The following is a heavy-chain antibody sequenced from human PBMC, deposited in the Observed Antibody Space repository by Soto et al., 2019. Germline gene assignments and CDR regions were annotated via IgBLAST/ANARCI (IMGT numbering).Heavy chain of an antibody. CDR1: GGTFSSYT. CDR3: ARGQVGDYGSVTGAFDI. V-gene: IGHV1-69*02. Sequence: QVQLVQSGAEVKKPGSSVKVSCKASGGTFSSYTISWVRQAPGQGLEWMGRIIPILGIANYAQKFQGRVTITADKSTSTAYMELSSLRSEDTAVYYCARGQVGDYGSVTGAFDIWGQGTMVTVSS. J-gene: IGHJ3*02. CDR2: IIPILGIA. D-gene: IGHD3-10*01.